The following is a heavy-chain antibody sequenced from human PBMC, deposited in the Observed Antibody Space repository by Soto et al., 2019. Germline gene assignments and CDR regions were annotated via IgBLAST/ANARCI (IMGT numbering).Heavy chain of an antibody. Sequence: EVQLVESGGGLVQPGGSLRLSCSASGFTFSSYDMHWVRQGTGKGLEWVSAIGTTGDTYYAGGGKGRFTITREHAKNSLNLKMNSLKAGDTAIYFCATAIGPTLFDYWGQGTLVTVSS. CDR2: IGTTGDT. CDR3: ATAIGPTLFDY. D-gene: IGHD3-22*01. V-gene: IGHV3-13*04. J-gene: IGHJ4*02. CDR1: GFTFSSYD.